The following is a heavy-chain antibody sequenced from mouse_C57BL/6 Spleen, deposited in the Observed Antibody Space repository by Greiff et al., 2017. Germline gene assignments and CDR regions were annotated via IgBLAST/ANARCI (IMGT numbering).Heavy chain of an antibody. J-gene: IGHJ4*01. Sequence: VQLQQSGPELVKPGASVKISCKASGYAFSSSWMNWVKQRPGKGLEWIGRIYPGDGDTNYNGKFKGKATLTADKSSSTAYMQLSSLTSEDSAVYFCARWDYGSAMDYWGKGTSVTVSS. CDR1: GYAFSSSW. V-gene: IGHV1-82*01. CDR2: IYPGDGDT. CDR3: ARWDYGSAMDY. D-gene: IGHD1-1*02.